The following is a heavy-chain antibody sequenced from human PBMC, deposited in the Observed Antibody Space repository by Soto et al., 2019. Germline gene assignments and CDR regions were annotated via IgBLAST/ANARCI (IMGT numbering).Heavy chain of an antibody. CDR1: GFTFSSYA. V-gene: IGHV3-23*01. D-gene: IGHD3-3*01. CDR3: AKNTAYYDFWSATRDWFDP. CDR2: ISGSGGST. J-gene: IGHJ5*02. Sequence: GGSLRLSCAASGFTFSSYAMSWVRQAPGKGLEWVSAISGSGGSTYYADSVKGRFTISRDNSKNKLYLQMNSLSAEDTAVYYCAKNTAYYDFWSATRDWFDPWGQGTLVTVSS.